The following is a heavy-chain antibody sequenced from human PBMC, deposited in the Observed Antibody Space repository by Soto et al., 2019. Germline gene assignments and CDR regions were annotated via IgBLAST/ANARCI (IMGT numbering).Heavy chain of an antibody. D-gene: IGHD2-15*01. CDR1: GFTFSGSS. CDR2: IRNKANSYAT. V-gene: IGHV3-73*02. Sequence: EVQLVESGGGLVQPGGSLKLSCVASGFTFSGSSMHWVRQASGKGLEWVGRIRNKANSYATAYAASVKGRFTISRDDSNNTAYLQMNSLKTEDTAVYYCTIHAPEDMIRKWGQGTLVTVSS. CDR3: TIHAPEDMIRK. J-gene: IGHJ4*02.